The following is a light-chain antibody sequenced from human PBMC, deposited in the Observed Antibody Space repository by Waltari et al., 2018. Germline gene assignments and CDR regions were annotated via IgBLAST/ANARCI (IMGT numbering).Light chain of an antibody. CDR1: SSDVVGYNY. V-gene: IGLV2-14*01. Sequence: QSALTQPASVSGSPGQSITISCTGTSSDVVGYNYVYWYQQHPGKAPKLMIYDVSNRPSGVSNRFSGSKSGNTASLTISGLQAEDEADYYCSSYTSSSTLENVFGTGTKVTVL. CDR3: SSYTSSSTLENV. J-gene: IGLJ1*01. CDR2: DVS.